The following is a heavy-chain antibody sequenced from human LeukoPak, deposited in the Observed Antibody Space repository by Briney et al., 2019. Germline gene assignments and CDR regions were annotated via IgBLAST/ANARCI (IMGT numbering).Heavy chain of an antibody. D-gene: IGHD3-9*01. CDR3: TTATTHLLPKLRYFDGVDAFDI. V-gene: IGHV3-15*01. CDR2: SKRKTEGGTT. J-gene: IGHJ3*02. CDR1: GFTFSNAW. Sequence: TWGSLRLSCAASGFTFSNAWMSWVRQAPGKGLEWVGRSKRKTEGGTTDYAAPVKGRFTISRDDTKNTLYLQMNSLKTEDTAVYYCTTATTHLLPKLRYFDGVDAFDIWGQGTMVTVSS.